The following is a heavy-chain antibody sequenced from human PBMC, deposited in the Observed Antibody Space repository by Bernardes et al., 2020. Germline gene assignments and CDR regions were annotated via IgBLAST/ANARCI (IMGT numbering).Heavy chain of an antibody. CDR3: AKDGGICQVLYYFYGLDV. J-gene: IGHJ6*02. D-gene: IGHD3-22*01. CDR2: ITWNGGTI. CDR1: GFNFDDFA. Sequence: GGSLRLSCTGSGFNFDDFAMHWVRKGPGKGLEWVSGITWNGGTIDYADSVKGRFTISRDNAKKSLYLEMNSLRPEDTGLYYCAKDGGICQVLYYFYGLDVWGQGTTVTVSS. V-gene: IGHV3-9*01.